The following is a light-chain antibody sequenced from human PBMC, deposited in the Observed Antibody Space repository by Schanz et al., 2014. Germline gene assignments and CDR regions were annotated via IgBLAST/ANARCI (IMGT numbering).Light chain of an antibody. CDR2: GNY. CDR3: QSHDSSLSGYV. CDR1: SSNIGAGYD. V-gene: IGLV1-40*01. Sequence: QSVLTQPPSVSGAPGQRVTISCTGSSSNIGAGYDVHWYQQLPGAAPKLLIYGNYRRPSGVPDRFSGSRSGNTASLTISGLQAEDEADYYCQSHDSSLSGYVFATGTKLTVL. J-gene: IGLJ1*01.